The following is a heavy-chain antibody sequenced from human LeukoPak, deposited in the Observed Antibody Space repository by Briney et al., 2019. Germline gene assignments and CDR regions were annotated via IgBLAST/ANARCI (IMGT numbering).Heavy chain of an antibody. V-gene: IGHV3-48*03. CDR3: AELGITMIGGV. CDR1: GFTFSSYE. CDR2: ISSSGSTI. D-gene: IGHD3-10*02. Sequence: GGSLRLSCAASGFTFSSYEMNWVRQAPGKGLEWVSYISSSGSTIYYADSVKGRFTISRDNAKNSLYLQMNSLRAEDTAVYCCAELGITMIGGVWGKGTTVTISS. J-gene: IGHJ6*04.